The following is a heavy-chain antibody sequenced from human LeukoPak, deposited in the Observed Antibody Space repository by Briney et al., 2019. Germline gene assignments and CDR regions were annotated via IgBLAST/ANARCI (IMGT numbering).Heavy chain of an antibody. CDR1: GGTLSIYA. CDR2: IIPILDTT. V-gene: IGHV1-69*11. J-gene: IGHJ4*02. CDR3: AGESFSRRAGITMVRGVITY. Sequence: GASVKVSCKASGGTLSIYAINWVRQAPGQGLEWMGRIIPILDTTNYAQKFQGRVTIITDESTSTAYVELITLRSGDTAVYYCAGESFSRRAGITMVRGVITYWGQGTLVTVSS. D-gene: IGHD3-10*01.